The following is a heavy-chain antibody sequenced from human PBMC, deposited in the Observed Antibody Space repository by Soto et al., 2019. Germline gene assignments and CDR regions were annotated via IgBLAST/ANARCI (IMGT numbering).Heavy chain of an antibody. J-gene: IGHJ4*02. Sequence: GGSLRLSCAASGFTFSSYAMSWVRQAPGKGLEWVSAISGSGGSTYYADSVKGRFIISRDYSKNTLYLQMNSLRAEDTAVYYCAKERGRYYYGSGPFDYGGQGTLVTVSS. CDR2: ISGSGGST. CDR1: GFTFSSYA. CDR3: AKERGRYYYGSGPFDY. V-gene: IGHV3-23*01. D-gene: IGHD3-10*01.